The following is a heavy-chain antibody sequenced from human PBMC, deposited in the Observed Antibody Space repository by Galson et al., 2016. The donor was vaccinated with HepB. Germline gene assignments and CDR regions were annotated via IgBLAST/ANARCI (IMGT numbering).Heavy chain of an antibody. CDR2: IIPIFGTA. CDR3: ARAQPVTSINFFDY. V-gene: IGHV1-69*13. Sequence: SVKVSCKASGGVFSSYGINWVRQAPGQGLEWMGGIIPIFGTANYAQKFQGRVTITADEATTTAYMELSSLTFEDTAVYYCARAQPVTSINFFDYWGQGTLVPVSS. CDR1: GGVFSSYG. J-gene: IGHJ4*02. D-gene: IGHD2-21*02.